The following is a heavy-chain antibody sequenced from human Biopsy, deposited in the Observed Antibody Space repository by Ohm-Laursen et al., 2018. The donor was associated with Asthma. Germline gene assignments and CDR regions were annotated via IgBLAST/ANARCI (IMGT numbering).Heavy chain of an antibody. CDR2: IYSGGTS. V-gene: IGHV3-53*05. CDR1: GFAVSRDY. D-gene: IGHD2-21*01. CDR3: ARAGCGDDCYSEGAFDI. J-gene: IGHJ3*02. Sequence: SLRLSCAASGFAVSRDYMFWVRQAPGKGLEWVSVIYSGGTSHTADSVRGRFTISRDYSKNTLSLQMNSLTAEDTAVYYCARAGCGDDCYSEGAFDIWGQGTMVTVSA.